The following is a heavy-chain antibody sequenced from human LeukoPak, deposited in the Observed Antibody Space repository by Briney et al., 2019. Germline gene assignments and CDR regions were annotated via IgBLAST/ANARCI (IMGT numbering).Heavy chain of an antibody. Sequence: NHGESLKISCKASGYSFTTYWIGWVRQMPGKGLEWMGIIYPGDSDTRYSPSFQGQVTISADKSINTAYLQWSSLKASDTAMYYCARTNYYDSSGIDYWGQGTLVTVSS. J-gene: IGHJ4*02. D-gene: IGHD3-22*01. V-gene: IGHV5-51*01. CDR3: ARTNYYDSSGIDY. CDR1: GYSFTTYW. CDR2: IYPGDSDT.